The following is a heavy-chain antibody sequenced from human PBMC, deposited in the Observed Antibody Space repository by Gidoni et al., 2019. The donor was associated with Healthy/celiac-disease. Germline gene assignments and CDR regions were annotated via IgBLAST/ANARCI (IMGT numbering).Heavy chain of an antibody. J-gene: IGHJ4*02. CDR1: GFTFDDYA. CDR2: ISWNSGSI. V-gene: IGHV3-9*01. Sequence: EVQLVESGGGLVQPGRSLRLSCAASGFTFDDYAMHWVRQAPGKGLEWVSGISWNSGSIGYADSVKGRFTISRDNAKNSLYLQMNSLRAEDTALYYCAKDRGGSYVRAYFDYWGQGTLVTVSS. CDR3: AKDRGGSYVRAYFDY. D-gene: IGHD1-26*01.